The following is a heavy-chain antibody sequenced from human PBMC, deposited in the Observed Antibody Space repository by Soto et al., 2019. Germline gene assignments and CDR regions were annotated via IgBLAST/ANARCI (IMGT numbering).Heavy chain of an antibody. D-gene: IGHD3-3*01. CDR3: TTGLTIFGVVIDP. CDR2: IKSKSDGATT. J-gene: IGHJ5*02. V-gene: IGHV3-15*01. Sequence: PGGSLRLSCAASGFTFSNALITWVRQAPWKGLEWVGRIKSKSDGATTDYAAPVRGRFIISRDDSKNTLYLQMNSLKTEDTAVYYCTTGLTIFGVVIDPLGQRTLVTFSS. CDR1: GFTFSNAL.